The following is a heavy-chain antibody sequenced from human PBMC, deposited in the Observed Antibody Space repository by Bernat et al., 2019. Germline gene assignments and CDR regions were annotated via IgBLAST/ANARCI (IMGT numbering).Heavy chain of an antibody. D-gene: IGHD5-12*01. Sequence: QVQLVESGGGVVQPGRSLRLSCAASGFRFSSYGMHWVRQVPGKGLEWVAVISYDGSNKNYVDSVKGRFTISRDNSKNTLYLQMNSLRAEDTAVYYCAKTAESDYELDYWGQGTLVTVSS. V-gene: IGHV3-30*18. CDR2: ISYDGSNK. J-gene: IGHJ4*02. CDR3: AKTAESDYELDY. CDR1: GFRFSSYG.